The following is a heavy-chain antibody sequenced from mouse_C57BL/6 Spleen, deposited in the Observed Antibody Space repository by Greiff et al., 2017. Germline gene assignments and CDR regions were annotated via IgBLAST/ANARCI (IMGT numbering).Heavy chain of an antibody. CDR2: IYPRSGNT. CDR1: GYTFTSYG. Sequence: QVQLQQSGAELARPGASVKLSCKASGYTFTSYGISWVKQRPGQGLEWIGEIYPRSGNTYYNEKFKGKATLTADKSSSTAYMELRSLTSEDSAVYFCARRGDGSSPEWGQGTLVTVSA. J-gene: IGHJ3*02. D-gene: IGHD1-1*01. V-gene: IGHV1-81*01. CDR3: ARRGDGSSPE.